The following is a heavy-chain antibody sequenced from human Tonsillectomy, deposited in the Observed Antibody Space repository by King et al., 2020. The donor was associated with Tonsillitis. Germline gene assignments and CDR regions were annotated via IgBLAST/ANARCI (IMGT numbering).Heavy chain of an antibody. V-gene: IGHV4-39*07. CDR3: AREVTGTTPFFDF. J-gene: IGHJ4*02. CDR2: IYYSGST. CDR1: GGSISSSSYY. Sequence: QLQESGPGLVKPSETLSLTCTVSGGSISSSSYYWGWIRQPPGKGLEWIGSIYYSGSTYYNPSLKCRVTISVDTSQKQFSLKLSSVTAADPALYYCAREVTGTTPFFDFWGQGTLVTVSS. D-gene: IGHD1-20*01.